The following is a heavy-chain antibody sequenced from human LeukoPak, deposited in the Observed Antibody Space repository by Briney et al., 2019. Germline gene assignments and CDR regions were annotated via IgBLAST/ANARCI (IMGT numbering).Heavy chain of an antibody. V-gene: IGHV4-34*01. J-gene: IGHJ4*02. CDR2: INHSGST. Sequence: SETLSLTCAVYGGSFSGYYWSWIRQPPGKGLEWIGEINHSGSTNYNPSLKSRVTISVDTSKNQFSLKLSSVTAADTAVYYCARGKVGRRASGDYWGQGTLVTVSS. CDR1: GGSFSGYY. CDR3: ARGKVGRRASGDY.